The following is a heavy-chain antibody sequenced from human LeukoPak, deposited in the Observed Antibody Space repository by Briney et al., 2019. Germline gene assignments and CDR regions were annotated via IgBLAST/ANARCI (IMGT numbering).Heavy chain of an antibody. V-gene: IGHV1-69*06. CDR1: GGTFSSYA. Sequence: ASVKVSCKASGGTFSSYAISWVRQAPGQGLEWMGGIIPIFGTANYAQKFQGRVAITADKSTSTAYMELSSLRSEDTAVYYCATLTVTHDIDYWGQGTLVTVSS. CDR2: IIPIFGTA. D-gene: IGHD4-17*01. CDR3: ATLTVTHDIDY. J-gene: IGHJ4*02.